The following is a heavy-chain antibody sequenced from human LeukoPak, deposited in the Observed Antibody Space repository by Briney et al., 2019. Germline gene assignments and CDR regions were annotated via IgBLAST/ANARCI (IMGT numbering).Heavy chain of an antibody. D-gene: IGHD3-3*01. V-gene: IGHV4-61*02. Sequence: KPSETLSLTCTVSGGSISSGSYYWSWIRQPAGKGLEWIGRIYTSGSTNYNPSLKSRVTISVDTSKNQFSLKLSSVTAADTAVYYCARGPLLSGRIRLLRFDPWGQGTLVTVSS. CDR2: IYTSGST. CDR1: GGSISSGSYY. CDR3: ARGPLLSGRIRLLRFDP. J-gene: IGHJ5*02.